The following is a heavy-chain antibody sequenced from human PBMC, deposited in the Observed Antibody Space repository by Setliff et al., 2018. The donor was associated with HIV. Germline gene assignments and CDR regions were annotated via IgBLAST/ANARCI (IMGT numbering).Heavy chain of an antibody. Sequence: GGSLRLSCAASGFTFSTYWMNWVRQAPGKGLEWVASIKHDGSERYYVDSVKGRFTISRDNDKNSLYLQMNSLRAEDTAVYYCARDLQYRYCSGDGCDSLDGGVWGQGTAVTVSS. J-gene: IGHJ6*02. D-gene: IGHD2-15*01. CDR1: GFTFSTYW. V-gene: IGHV3-7*01. CDR3: ARDLQYRYCSGDGCDSLDGGV. CDR2: IKHDGSER.